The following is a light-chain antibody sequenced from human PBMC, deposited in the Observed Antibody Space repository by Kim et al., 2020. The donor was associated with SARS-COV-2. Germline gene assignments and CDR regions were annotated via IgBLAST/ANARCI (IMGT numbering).Light chain of an antibody. J-gene: IGLJ3*02. V-gene: IGLV3-1*01. Sequence: SVSPGQTASISCSGDKLGDEFACWYQQKPGQSPVLVICQDTKRPSGIPERFSGSNSGNTATLTISGTQAMDEADYYCQAWDTSTAVFGGGTQLTVL. CDR2: QDT. CDR3: QAWDTSTAV. CDR1: KLGDEF.